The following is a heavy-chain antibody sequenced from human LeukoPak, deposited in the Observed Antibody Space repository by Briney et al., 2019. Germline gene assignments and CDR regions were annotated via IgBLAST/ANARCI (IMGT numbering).Heavy chain of an antibody. D-gene: IGHD2/OR15-2a*01. J-gene: IGHJ4*02. Sequence: ASAKVSCKASGYTFTDYYIHWVRQAPGQGLEWMGWISPNSGATNYAQNFRGRVTMTRDTSITTAHMELSRLRSDDTAVFYCARGKLPTFIEFDYWGQGALVTVSS. V-gene: IGHV1-2*02. CDR1: GYTFTDYY. CDR2: ISPNSGAT. CDR3: ARGKLPTFIEFDY.